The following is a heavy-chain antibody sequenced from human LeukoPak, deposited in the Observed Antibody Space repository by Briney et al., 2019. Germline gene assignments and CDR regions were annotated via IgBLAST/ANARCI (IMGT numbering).Heavy chain of an antibody. CDR3: ARDQDIVVVPAYYMDV. CDR1: GYTFTSYY. Sequence: ASVKVSCKASGYTFTSYYMHWVRQAPGQGLEWMGWISGYNGNTNYAQKLQGRVTMTTDTSTSTAYMELRSLRSDDTAVYYCARDQDIVVVPAYYMDVWGKGTTVTVSS. CDR2: ISGYNGNT. D-gene: IGHD2-2*01. J-gene: IGHJ6*03. V-gene: IGHV1-18*04.